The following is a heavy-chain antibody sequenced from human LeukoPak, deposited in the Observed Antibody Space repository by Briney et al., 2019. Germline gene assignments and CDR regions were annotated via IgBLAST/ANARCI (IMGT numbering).Heavy chain of an antibody. J-gene: IGHJ4*02. CDR2: ISDSGGST. CDR3: AKDRLAAADSPGIDY. Sequence: GGSLRLSCAASGFTFSSYDMSWVRQAPGKGLERVSTISDSGGSTYYADSVKGRFTISRDNSKNTVSLQMNSLRAEDTAVYYCAKDRLAAADSPGIDYWGQGTLVTVSS. V-gene: IGHV3-23*01. CDR1: GFTFSSYD. D-gene: IGHD6-13*01.